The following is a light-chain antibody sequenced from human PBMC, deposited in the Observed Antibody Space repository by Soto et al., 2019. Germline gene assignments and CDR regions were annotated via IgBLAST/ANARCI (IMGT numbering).Light chain of an antibody. J-gene: IGLJ2*01. CDR3: QSADSSGTYVL. Sequence: SYELTQPPSVSVSPGQTAGITCSGDALPKQYAYWYQQKPGQAPVLVIYKDSERPSGIPERFSGSSSGTTVTLTISGVQAEDEADYYCQSADSSGTYVLFGGGTKLTVL. CDR1: ALPKQY. V-gene: IGLV3-25*03. CDR2: KDS.